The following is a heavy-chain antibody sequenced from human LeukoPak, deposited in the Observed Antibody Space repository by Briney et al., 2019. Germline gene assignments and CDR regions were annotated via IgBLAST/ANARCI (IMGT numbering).Heavy chain of an antibody. Sequence: ASVKVSCKASGYTFTSYDINWVRQATGQGLEWMGWMNPNSGNTGYAQKFQGRVTMTRNTSISTAYMELSNLRSEDTAVYYCALTYYYGSGSYYMDYYFDYWGQGTLVTVSS. CDR3: ALTYYYGSGSYYMDYYFDY. J-gene: IGHJ4*02. CDR1: GYTFTSYD. V-gene: IGHV1-8*01. D-gene: IGHD3-10*01. CDR2: MNPNSGNT.